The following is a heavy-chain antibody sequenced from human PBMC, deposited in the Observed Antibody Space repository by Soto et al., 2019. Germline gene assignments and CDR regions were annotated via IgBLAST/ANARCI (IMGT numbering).Heavy chain of an antibody. CDR3: AREGIYSSFDP. Sequence: QVQLQESGPGLVKPSGTLALTCAVSGVSVTRSNWWSWVRQSPGKGLEWIGEVYHSGSTRYNPSLNSRDTLAVDISRNQFAVRLTSVTAADTAVYYCAREGIYSSFDPWGQGILVTVSS. D-gene: IGHD5-12*01. V-gene: IGHV4-4*02. CDR2: VYHSGST. CDR1: GVSVTRSNW. J-gene: IGHJ5*02.